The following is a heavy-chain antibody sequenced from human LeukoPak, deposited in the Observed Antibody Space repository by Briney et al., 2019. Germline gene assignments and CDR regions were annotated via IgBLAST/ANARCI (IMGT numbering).Heavy chain of an antibody. CDR2: MNPNSGNT. J-gene: IGHJ4*02. D-gene: IGHD3-16*01. CDR3: ARTTASGAFGAPGTH. CDR1: GYTFTSYD. Sequence: GASVKVSCKASGYTFTSYDINWVRQATGQGLEWMGWMNPNSGNTGYAQKLQGRVTMTTDTSTSTAYMELRSLRSDDTAVYYCARTTASGAFGAPGTHWGQGTLVTVSS. V-gene: IGHV1-8*01.